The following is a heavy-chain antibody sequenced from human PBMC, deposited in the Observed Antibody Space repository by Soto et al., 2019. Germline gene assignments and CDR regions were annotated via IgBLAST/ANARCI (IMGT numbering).Heavy chain of an antibody. Sequence: EVQLVESGGGLVQPGGSLRLSCAASGFTFSSYSMNWVRQAPGKGLEWVSYISSSSSTIYYADSVKGRFTISRDNAKNSLHLQMNSLRAEDTAVYYCARGSITIFQYYFDYWGQGTLVTVSS. CDR1: GFTFSSYS. V-gene: IGHV3-48*01. CDR3: ARGSITIFQYYFDY. J-gene: IGHJ4*02. D-gene: IGHD3-9*01. CDR2: ISSSSSTI.